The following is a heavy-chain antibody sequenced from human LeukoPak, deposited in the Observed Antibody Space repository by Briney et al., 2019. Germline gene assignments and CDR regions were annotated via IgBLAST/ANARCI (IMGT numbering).Heavy chain of an antibody. Sequence: NASETLSLTCTVSGGSISSYYWSWIRQPPGKGLEWIGYIYYSGSTNYSPSLKSRVTISVDTSKNQFSLKLSSVTAADTAVYYCASQRYSSSWYYFDYWGQGTLVTVSS. CDR3: ASQRYSSSWYYFDY. V-gene: IGHV4-59*08. CDR2: IYYSGST. J-gene: IGHJ4*02. CDR1: GGSISSYY. D-gene: IGHD6-13*01.